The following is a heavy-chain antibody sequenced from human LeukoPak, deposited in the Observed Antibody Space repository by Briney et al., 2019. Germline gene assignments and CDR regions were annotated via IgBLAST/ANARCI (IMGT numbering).Heavy chain of an antibody. J-gene: IGHJ4*02. D-gene: IGHD6-13*01. CDR2: VNPSGDST. CDR1: GYTFSNYN. V-gene: IGHV1-46*01. Sequence: ASVKLSCKASGYTFSNYNIHWLRQAPGQGLEWMGIVNPSGDSTNYAQNFQGRVTMTRDTSISTAYMELSSLRSDDTAVYYCARAGGWQQRDWFDYWGQGTLVTVSS. CDR3: ARAGGWQQRDWFDY.